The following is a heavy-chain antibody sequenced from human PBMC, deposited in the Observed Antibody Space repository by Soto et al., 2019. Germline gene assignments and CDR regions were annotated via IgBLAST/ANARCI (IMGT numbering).Heavy chain of an antibody. V-gene: IGHV1-2*04. CDR1: GYTFTGYY. CDR3: ARDGNEMWFGPRQINWFDP. D-gene: IGHD3-10*01. J-gene: IGHJ5*02. Sequence: QVQLVQSGAEVKKPGASVKVSCKASGYTFTGYYMHWVRQAPGQGLEWMGWINPNSGGTNYAQKFQGWVTMTRDTYISTAYMELSRLRSDDTAVYYCARDGNEMWFGPRQINWFDPWGQGTLVTVSS. CDR2: INPNSGGT.